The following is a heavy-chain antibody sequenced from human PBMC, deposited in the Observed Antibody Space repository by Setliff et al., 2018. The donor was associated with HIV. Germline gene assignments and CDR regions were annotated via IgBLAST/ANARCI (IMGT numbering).Heavy chain of an antibody. CDR1: GYTFVDYY. CDR3: ARGLGGGPEGADYMDV. J-gene: IGHJ6*03. Sequence: ASVKVSCKASGYTFVDYYIHWVRQAPGQGLEWVGYINPNTGGTHYGQKFQGRVTMTRDTSISTAYMELSSLRSDDTAVYYCARGLGGGPEGADYMDVWGKGTTVTVSS. CDR2: INPNTGGT. D-gene: IGHD2-15*01. V-gene: IGHV1-2*02.